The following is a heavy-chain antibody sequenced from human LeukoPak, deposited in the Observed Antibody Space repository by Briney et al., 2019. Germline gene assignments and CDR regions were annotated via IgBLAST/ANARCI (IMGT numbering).Heavy chain of an antibody. V-gene: IGHV4-34*01. D-gene: IGHD6-13*01. Sequence: SEKLSFNCAVYGGSFSAYYWSWIPQPQGQGLEWFGEINHSDRTNSKTSLRRRATISIDTSKTQFSLQMCSVTAADTAVYYCARGRGARSSMWYNWFDPWGQGNLVTVSS. CDR3: ARGRGARSSMWYNWFDP. CDR1: GGSFSAYY. CDR2: INHSDRT. J-gene: IGHJ5*02.